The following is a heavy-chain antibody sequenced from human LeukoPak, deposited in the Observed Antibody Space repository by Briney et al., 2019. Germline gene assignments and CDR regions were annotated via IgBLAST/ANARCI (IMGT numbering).Heavy chain of an antibody. CDR3: ARAAGEMATIRY. J-gene: IGHJ4*01. CDR1: GFTFSSYS. V-gene: IGHV3-21*01. D-gene: IGHD5-24*01. Sequence: PGGSLRLSCAASGFTFSSYSMNWVRQAPGKGLEWVSSISSSNIYYADSVKGRFTISRDNAKNSLYLQMNSLRAEDTAVYYCARAAGEMATIRYWGHGTLVTVSS. CDR2: ISSSNI.